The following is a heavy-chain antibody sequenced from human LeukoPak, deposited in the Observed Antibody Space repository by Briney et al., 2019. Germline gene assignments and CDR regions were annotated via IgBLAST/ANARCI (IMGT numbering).Heavy chain of an antibody. CDR1: GLSISGQW. J-gene: IGHJ4*02. CDR3: GYTNNFYH. Sequence: VASGLSISGQWMNWVRQAPGQGLEWVANIKHDGSEEYYVDSAKGRFTVSRDDGRNSVSLQMNSVRAEDTAVYYCGYTNNFYHWGQGTLVVVSS. D-gene: IGHD3-16*02. V-gene: IGHV3-7*01. CDR2: IKHDGSEE.